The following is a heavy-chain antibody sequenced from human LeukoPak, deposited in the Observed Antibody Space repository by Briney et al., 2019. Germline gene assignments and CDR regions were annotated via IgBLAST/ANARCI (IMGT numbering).Heavy chain of an antibody. CDR1: GFTFSSYW. CDR2: IKQDGSEK. D-gene: IGHD3-10*01. V-gene: IGHV3-7*01. Sequence: GGSLRLSCAASGFTFSSYWMSWVRQAPGKGLEWVANIKQDGSEKYYVDSVKVRFTISRDNAKNSLYLQMNSLRAEDTAVYYCARVSMVRGVIINSWFDPWGQGTLVTVSS. CDR3: ARVSMVRGVIINSWFDP. J-gene: IGHJ5*02.